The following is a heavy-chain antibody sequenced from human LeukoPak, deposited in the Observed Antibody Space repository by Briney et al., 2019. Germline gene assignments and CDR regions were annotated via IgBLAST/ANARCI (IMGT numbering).Heavy chain of an antibody. CDR3: AREDTAMAMFDY. J-gene: IGHJ4*02. CDR2: ISYDGSNK. D-gene: IGHD5-18*01. CDR1: GFTVSSYA. Sequence: GGSRRLSCAASGFTVSSYAMHWVRQAPGKGLEGEAVISYDGSNKYYADSVKGRFTISRDNSKNTLYLQMNSLRAEDTAVYYCAREDTAMAMFDYWGQGTLVTVSS. V-gene: IGHV3-30-3*01.